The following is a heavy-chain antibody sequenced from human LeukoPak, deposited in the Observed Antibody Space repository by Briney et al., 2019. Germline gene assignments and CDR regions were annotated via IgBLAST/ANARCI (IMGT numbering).Heavy chain of an antibody. J-gene: IGHJ6*03. Sequence: GASVKVSCKASGGTFSSYAISWVRQAPGQGLEWMGRIIPIFGTANYAQKFQGRVAITTDESTSTAYMELSSLRSEDTAVYYCAVVYYYYYYMDVWGKGTTVTVSS. CDR2: IIPIFGTA. CDR3: AVVYYYYYYMDV. V-gene: IGHV1-69*05. CDR1: GGTFSSYA.